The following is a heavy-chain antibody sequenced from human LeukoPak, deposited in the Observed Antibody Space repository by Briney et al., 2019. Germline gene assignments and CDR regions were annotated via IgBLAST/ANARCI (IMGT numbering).Heavy chain of an antibody. D-gene: IGHD3-3*01. Sequence: SETLSLTCTVSGGSISSGDYYWSWIRQPPGKGLEWIGYIYYSGSTYYNPSLKSRVTISVDTSKNQFSLKLSSVTAADTAAYYCASGSVGITIFGVVKARYGMDVWGQGTTVTVSS. J-gene: IGHJ6*02. CDR3: ASGSVGITIFGVVKARYGMDV. CDR1: GGSISSGDYY. V-gene: IGHV4-30-4*01. CDR2: IYYSGST.